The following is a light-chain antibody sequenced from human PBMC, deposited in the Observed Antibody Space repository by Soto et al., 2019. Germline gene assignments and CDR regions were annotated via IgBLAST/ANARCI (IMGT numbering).Light chain of an antibody. CDR3: QQYGTSTT. CDR2: GAS. J-gene: IGKJ5*01. Sequence: IVRTKSPGNLTLSPGERENMSCSASQSLSSSYLAWYQQKPGQAPRLLIFGASSRATGIPDRFSGSGSGTDFTLTISRLEPEDFAVYYCQQYGTSTTFGQGTRL. V-gene: IGKV3-20*01. CDR1: QSLSSSY.